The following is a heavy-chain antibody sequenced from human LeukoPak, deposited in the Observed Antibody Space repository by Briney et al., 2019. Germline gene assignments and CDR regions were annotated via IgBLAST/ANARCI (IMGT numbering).Heavy chain of an antibody. CDR2: ISSSGSTI. V-gene: IGHV3-48*03. Sequence: PGGSLRLSCAASGFTFSSYEMNWVRQAPGKGLEWVSYISSSGSTIYYADSVKGRFTISRDNSKNTLYLQMNSLRAEDTAVYYCAKEGDYDFWTYYFDYWGQGTLVTVSS. D-gene: IGHD3-3*01. CDR3: AKEGDYDFWTYYFDY. J-gene: IGHJ4*02. CDR1: GFTFSSYE.